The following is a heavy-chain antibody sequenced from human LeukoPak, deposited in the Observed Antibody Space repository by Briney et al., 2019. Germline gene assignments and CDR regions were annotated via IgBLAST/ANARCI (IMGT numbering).Heavy chain of an antibody. Sequence: SETPSLTCTVSGGSISSSSYYWGWIRQPPGKGLEWIGSIYYSGSTYYNPSLKSRVTISVDTSKNQFSLKLSSVTAADTAVYYCARIVVLRYFDWSDYYYYYMDVWGKGTTVTISS. V-gene: IGHV4-39*01. CDR2: IYYSGST. J-gene: IGHJ6*03. CDR3: ARIVVLRYFDWSDYYYYYMDV. CDR1: GGSISSSSYY. D-gene: IGHD3-9*01.